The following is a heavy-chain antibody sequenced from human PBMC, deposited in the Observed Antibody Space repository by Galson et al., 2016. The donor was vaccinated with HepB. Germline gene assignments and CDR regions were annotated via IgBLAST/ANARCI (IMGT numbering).Heavy chain of an antibody. D-gene: IGHD3-9*01. J-gene: IGHJ5*01. Sequence: SLRLSCAASGFTFEDYAMHWVRQAPGKGLEWVSGISWNSGSIGYADSVKGRFTISRDNAKNSLYLQMSRLGPEDTALYYCVKDSYYDLLTSFDSWGQGTLVTVSS. CDR1: GFTFEDYA. CDR2: ISWNSGSI. CDR3: VKDSYYDLLTSFDS. V-gene: IGHV3-9*01.